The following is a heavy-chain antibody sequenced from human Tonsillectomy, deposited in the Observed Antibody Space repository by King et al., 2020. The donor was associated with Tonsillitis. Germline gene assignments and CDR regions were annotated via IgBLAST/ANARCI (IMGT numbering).Heavy chain of an antibody. D-gene: IGHD2-15*01. V-gene: IGHV1-69*01. Sequence: QLVQSGAEVKKPGSSLKVSCKASGGTFNNYGISWVRQAPGQGLEWMGGIIPIFGATNSAQKFQGRVTITADESTRTAYMVLSSLGSDDTAVYYCARRGIINYGMDVWGQGTTVIVSS. CDR1: GGTFNNYG. CDR2: IIPIFGAT. CDR3: ARRGIINYGMDV. J-gene: IGHJ6*02.